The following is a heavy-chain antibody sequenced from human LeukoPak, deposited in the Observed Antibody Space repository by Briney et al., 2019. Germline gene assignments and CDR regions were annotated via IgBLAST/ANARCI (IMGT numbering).Heavy chain of an antibody. CDR3: ARVRLRYFAIDP. V-gene: IGHV1-8*01. J-gene: IGHJ5*02. Sequence: GASVKVSCNASGYTFTSYDINWVRQATGQGIEWMGWMNPNSGNTGYAQKFQGRVTMTRNTSISTAYMELSSLRSEDTAVYYCARVRLRYFAIDPWGQGTLVTVSS. CDR1: GYTFTSYD. D-gene: IGHD3-9*01. CDR2: MNPNSGNT.